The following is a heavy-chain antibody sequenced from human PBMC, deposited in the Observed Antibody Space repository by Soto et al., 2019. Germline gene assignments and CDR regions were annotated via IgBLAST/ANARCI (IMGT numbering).Heavy chain of an antibody. Sequence: GGSLRLSXADSGFTFSSYAMSWVRQAPGKGLEWVSAISGSGGSTYYADSVKGRFTISRDNSKNTLYLQMNSLRAEDTAVYYCAKGTHVFWFDPWGQGTLVTVSS. V-gene: IGHV3-23*01. CDR2: ISGSGGST. CDR1: GFTFSSYA. J-gene: IGHJ5*02. CDR3: AKGTHVFWFDP.